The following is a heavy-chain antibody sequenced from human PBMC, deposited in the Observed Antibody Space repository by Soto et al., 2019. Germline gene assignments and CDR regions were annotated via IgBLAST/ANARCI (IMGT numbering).Heavy chain of an antibody. Sequence: ASVKVSCKASGYMFTKSAMHCVLQSPGQRLEWMGWISGDSGNTKYSPKLQDRVTITRDTSASTAYMELSSLRSEDTALYYCARDGVAAGNINFDYWGQGTLVTVSS. CDR1: GYMFTKSA. D-gene: IGHD6-19*01. J-gene: IGHJ4*01. V-gene: IGHV1-3*01. CDR2: ISGDSGNT. CDR3: ARDGVAAGNINFDY.